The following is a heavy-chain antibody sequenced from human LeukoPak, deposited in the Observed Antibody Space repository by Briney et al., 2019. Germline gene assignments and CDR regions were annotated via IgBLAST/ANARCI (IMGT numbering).Heavy chain of an antibody. CDR1: GYTFTSYG. J-gene: IGHJ5*02. Sequence: GASVKVSCKASGYTFTSYGISWVRQAPGQALEWMGWISAYNGNTNYAQKLQGRVTMTTDTSTSTAYMELRSLRSDDTAVYYCARAPNGCSSISCYGSWFDPWGQGTLVTVSS. V-gene: IGHV1-18*04. CDR2: ISAYNGNT. D-gene: IGHD2-2*01. CDR3: ARAPNGCSSISCYGSWFDP.